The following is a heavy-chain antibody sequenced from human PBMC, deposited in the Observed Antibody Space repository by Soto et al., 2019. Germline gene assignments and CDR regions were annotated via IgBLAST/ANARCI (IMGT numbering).Heavy chain of an antibody. Sequence: SETLSLTCSLSGGAIGGYYWSWIRQPPGKALEWIGYVSYSGSTDYHPSLKSRVSISIDTSKNQFSLKMISVTAADTAVYYCARHGSDSGTFFFDPWVHGALVTVSS. V-gene: IGHV4-59*08. D-gene: IGHD6-19*01. CDR1: GGAIGGYY. CDR3: ARHGSDSGTFFFDP. J-gene: IGHJ5*02. CDR2: VSYSGST.